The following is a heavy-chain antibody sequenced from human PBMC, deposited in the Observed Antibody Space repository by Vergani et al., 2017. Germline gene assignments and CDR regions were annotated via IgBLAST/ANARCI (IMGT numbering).Heavy chain of an antibody. D-gene: IGHD3-16*01. CDR1: GDSMSPYY. J-gene: IGHJ6*03. Sequence: QVQLQESGPRLVKPSETLSLTCTVSGDSMSPYYWGWIRQPPGRGLEWIGFIYYSGSTSYNPSLRSRVTLSVDLSKNQFSLKVNSVTAADTAVYYCASRVADRQVVGDVFYYYMDVWGKGTTVTVSS. V-gene: IGHV4-59*01. CDR2: IYYSGST. CDR3: ASRVADRQVVGDVFYYYMDV.